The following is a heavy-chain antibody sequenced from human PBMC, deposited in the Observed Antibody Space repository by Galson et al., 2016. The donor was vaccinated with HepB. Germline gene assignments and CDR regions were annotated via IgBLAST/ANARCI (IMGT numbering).Heavy chain of an antibody. CDR2: IYYSGST. CDR1: GGSISSSSYY. J-gene: IGHJ5*02. D-gene: IGHD3-3*01. Sequence: SETLYLTCTVSGGSISSSSYYWGWIRQPPGKGLEWIGSIYYSGSTYYNPSLKSRVTISVDTSKNQFSLKLSSVPAADTAVYYGARHPLRDFWSGYSGLNWCDPWGQGTLVTVSP. V-gene: IGHV4-39*01. CDR3: ARHPLRDFWSGYSGLNWCDP.